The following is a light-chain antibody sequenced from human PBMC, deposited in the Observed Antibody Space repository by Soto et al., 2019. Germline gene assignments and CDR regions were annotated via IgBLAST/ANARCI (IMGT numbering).Light chain of an antibody. J-gene: IGKJ5*01. CDR3: QQRDSWPIT. CDR2: GAS. V-gene: IGKV3-11*01. CDR1: QSVDSY. Sequence: LTQSPSFLSASVGDRVTITCRASQSVDSYLVWYQQKPGQAPRLLIFGASNRATGIPARFSGSGSGTDFTLTINSLEPDDFAVYYCQQRDSWPITFGQGTRLEIK.